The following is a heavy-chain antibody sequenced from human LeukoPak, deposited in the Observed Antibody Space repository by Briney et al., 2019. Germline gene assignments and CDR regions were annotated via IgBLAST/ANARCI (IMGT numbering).Heavy chain of an antibody. Sequence: PGRSLRLSCAASGFTFDDYAMHWVRQAPGKGLEWVSGISWNSGSTGYADSVKGRFTISRDNAKNSLYLQMNSLRAEDTALYYCAKAKRGRDGYKIFDYWGQGTLVTVSS. CDR2: ISWNSGST. J-gene: IGHJ4*02. CDR1: GFTFDDYA. D-gene: IGHD5-24*01. CDR3: AKAKRGRDGYKIFDY. V-gene: IGHV3-9*01.